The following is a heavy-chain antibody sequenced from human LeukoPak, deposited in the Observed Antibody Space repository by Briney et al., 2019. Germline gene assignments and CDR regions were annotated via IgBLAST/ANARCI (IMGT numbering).Heavy chain of an antibody. CDR2: VYYSGSA. CDR3: ARSCSGGSCYKRAWYFDL. CDR1: GASISSTSYY. V-gene: IGHV4-39*07. Sequence: SETLSLTCTVSGASISSTSYYWGWIRQPPGKGLEWIGSVYYSGSAYYNPSLKSRVTISVDTSKNQFSLKLSSVTAADTAVYYCARSCSGGSCYKRAWYFDLWGRGTLVTVSS. D-gene: IGHD2-15*01. J-gene: IGHJ2*01.